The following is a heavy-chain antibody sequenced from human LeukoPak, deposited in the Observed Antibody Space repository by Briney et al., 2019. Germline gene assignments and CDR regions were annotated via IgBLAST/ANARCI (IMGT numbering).Heavy chain of an antibody. CDR2: IYYSGST. V-gene: IGHV4-31*03. CDR1: GGSISSGGYY. CDR3: ARDPQSSHDSYYYYGMDV. J-gene: IGHJ6*02. Sequence: SQTLSLTCTVSGGSISSGGYYWSWIRQHPGKGLEWIGYIYYSGSTYYNPSLKSRVTISVDTSKNQFSLKLSSVTAADTAVYYCARDPQSSHDSYYYYGMDVWGQGTTVTVSS.